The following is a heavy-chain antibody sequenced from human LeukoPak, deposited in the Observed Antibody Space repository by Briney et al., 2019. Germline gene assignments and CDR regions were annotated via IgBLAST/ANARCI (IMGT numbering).Heavy chain of an antibody. V-gene: IGHV4-34*01. CDR3: ARLLQSGYYYYGMDV. CDR2: INHSGST. Sequence: PSETLSLTCAVYGGSFSGYYWSWIRQPPGKGLEWIGEINHSGSTNYNPSLKSRVTISVDTSKNQFSLKLTSVTAADTAVYYCARLLQSGYYYYGMDVWGQGTTVTVSS. CDR1: GGSFSGYY. J-gene: IGHJ6*02. D-gene: IGHD4-11*01.